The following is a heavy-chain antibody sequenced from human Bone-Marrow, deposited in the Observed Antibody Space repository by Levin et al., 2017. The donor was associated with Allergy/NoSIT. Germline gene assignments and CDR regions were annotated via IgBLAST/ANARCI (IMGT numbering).Heavy chain of an antibody. V-gene: IGHV3-30*04. CDR1: TFTFTNYA. Sequence: PGGSLRLSCVASTFTFTNYAMHWVRQAPGKGLEWVAVISFDGSNSRYADSVKGRFTISRDNPKNMLYLEMNSLRAEDTAVYYCARDEGNRWLSSLAYYYGMDVWGQGTTVSVSS. J-gene: IGHJ6*02. CDR3: ARDEGNRWLSSLAYYYGMDV. D-gene: IGHD3-22*01. CDR2: ISFDGSNS.